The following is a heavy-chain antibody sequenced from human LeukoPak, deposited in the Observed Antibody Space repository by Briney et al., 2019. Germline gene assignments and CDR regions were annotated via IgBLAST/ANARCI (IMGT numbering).Heavy chain of an antibody. D-gene: IGHD6-19*01. CDR3: AKSQGIAVAGYFDY. V-gene: IGHV3-30*18. J-gene: IGHJ4*02. Sequence: SGGSLRLSCAASGFTFSSYGLHWVRQAPGKGLEWVAVISYDGSNKYYADSVKGRFTISRDNSKNTLYLQMNSLRAEDTAVYYCAKSQGIAVAGYFDYWGQGTLVTVSS. CDR2: ISYDGSNK. CDR1: GFTFSSYG.